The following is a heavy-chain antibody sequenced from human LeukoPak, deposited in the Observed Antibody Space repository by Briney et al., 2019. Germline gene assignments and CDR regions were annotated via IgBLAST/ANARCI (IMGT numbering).Heavy chain of an antibody. CDR2: INHSGST. CDR3: AIVGRDCYNLDYFDY. D-gene: IGHD5-24*01. Sequence: SETLSLTCAVYGGYFSGYYWSWIRQPPGKGMEWIGEINHSGSTNYSPSLKSRVTISVDTSKNQFSLKLSSVTAADTAMDYYAIVGRDCYNLDYFDYLGQGTLVTVSS. CDR1: GGYFSGYY. V-gene: IGHV4-34*01. J-gene: IGHJ4*02.